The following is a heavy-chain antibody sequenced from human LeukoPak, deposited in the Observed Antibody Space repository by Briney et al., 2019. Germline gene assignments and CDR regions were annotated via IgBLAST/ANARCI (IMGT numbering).Heavy chain of an antibody. CDR1: GYTFTSYG. J-gene: IGHJ3*02. CDR2: IIPVLGVS. V-gene: IGHV1-69*04. D-gene: IGHD3-22*01. Sequence: SVKVSCKASGYTFTSYGISWVRQAPGQGLEWMGRIIPVLGVSNFAQKFQGRVTITADKSTNTAHMELSRLESGDTAVYYCSREGVYAPDGSGYHRDAFDIWGQGTVAIVSS. CDR3: SREGVYAPDGSGYHRDAFDI.